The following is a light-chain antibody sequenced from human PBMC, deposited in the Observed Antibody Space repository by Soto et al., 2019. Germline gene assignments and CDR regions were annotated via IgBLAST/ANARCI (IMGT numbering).Light chain of an antibody. V-gene: IGLV1-47*01. CDR2: RND. J-gene: IGLJ3*02. CDR1: RSNIGSNY. Sequence: QSVLTQPPSASGTPGQRVTISCSGSRSNIGSNYVYWYQQVPGTAPKLLIYRNDQRPSGVPDRFSGSKSGTSASLAISGLRSEDEADYYCAARDDSLRGPGVFGGGTKLTVL. CDR3: AARDDSLRGPGV.